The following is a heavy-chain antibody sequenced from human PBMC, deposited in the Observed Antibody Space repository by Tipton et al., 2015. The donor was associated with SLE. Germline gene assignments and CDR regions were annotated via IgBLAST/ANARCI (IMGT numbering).Heavy chain of an antibody. CDR1: GFTFSSYA. CDR2: ISSSGSTI. V-gene: IGHV3-48*03. CDR3: ARLLREYYYGLHNFDY. Sequence: SLRLSCAASGFTFSSYAMHWVRQAPGKGLEWVSYISSSGSTIYYADSVKGRFTISRDNAKNSLYLQMNSLRAEDTAVYYCARLLREYYYGLHNFDYWGQGTLVTVSS. D-gene: IGHD3-10*01. J-gene: IGHJ4*02.